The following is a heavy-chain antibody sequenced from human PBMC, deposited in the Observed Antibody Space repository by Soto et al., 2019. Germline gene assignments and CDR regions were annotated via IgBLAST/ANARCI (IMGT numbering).Heavy chain of an antibody. CDR3: ARMSYFYDKWYFDL. D-gene: IGHD3-22*01. CDR1: GGSIRSSSYY. V-gene: IGHV4-39*01. J-gene: IGHJ2*01. Sequence: PSETLSLTCTVSGGSIRSSSYYWGWVRQPPGKGLEWIGSIYYSGSTYYNLSLKSRVTISIDTSKNQFSLKLSSVTAADTATYYCARMSYFYDKWYFDLWGRGTLVTVSS. CDR2: IYYSGST.